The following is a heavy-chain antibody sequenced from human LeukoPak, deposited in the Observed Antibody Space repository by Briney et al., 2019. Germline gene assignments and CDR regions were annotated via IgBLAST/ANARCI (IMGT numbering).Heavy chain of an antibody. CDR1: GGSISSSSYY. CDR3: ARDMLTCSGGSCYSSGFDY. D-gene: IGHD2-15*01. Sequence: SETLSLTCTVSGGSISSSSYYWSWVRQPPGKGLEWIGSIFYSGSTYYNPSLKSRVSISVDTSKNQFSLKLSSVTAADTAVYYCARDMLTCSGGSCYSSGFDYWGQGTLVTVSS. J-gene: IGHJ4*02. V-gene: IGHV4-30-4*01. CDR2: IFYSGST.